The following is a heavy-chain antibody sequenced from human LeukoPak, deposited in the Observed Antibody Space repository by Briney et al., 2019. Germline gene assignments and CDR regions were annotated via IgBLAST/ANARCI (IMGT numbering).Heavy chain of an antibody. J-gene: IGHJ6*03. Sequence: SETLSLTCTVSGDSISRYYWSWIRQSPGKGLEWIGYYGGRTTYNPSLKSRVTMSVDTSKNQFSPKLTSVTAADTAVYYCARYDHAPSYYYYYMDVWGKGTTVTVPS. CDR3: ARYDHAPSYYYYYMDV. D-gene: IGHD1-14*01. CDR1: GDSISRYY. CDR2: YYGGRT. V-gene: IGHV4-59*01.